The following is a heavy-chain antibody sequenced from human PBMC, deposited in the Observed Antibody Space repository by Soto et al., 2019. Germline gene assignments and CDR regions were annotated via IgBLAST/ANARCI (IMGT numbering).Heavy chain of an antibody. Sequence: PGGSLRLSCAASGFTFSSYWMHWVRQAPGKGLVWVSRINSDGSSTSYADSVKGRFTISRDNAKNTLYLQMNSLRAEDTAVYYCARIPPTRRAYYDSSGSLVAWGQGTLVTVSS. CDR3: ARIPPTRRAYYDSSGSLVA. V-gene: IGHV3-74*01. CDR2: INSDGSST. J-gene: IGHJ5*02. CDR1: GFTFSSYW. D-gene: IGHD3-22*01.